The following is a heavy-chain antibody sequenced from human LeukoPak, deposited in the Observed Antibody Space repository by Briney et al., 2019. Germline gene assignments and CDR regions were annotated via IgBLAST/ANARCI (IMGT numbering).Heavy chain of an antibody. CDR2: IKVDGTEN. D-gene: IGHD1-1*01. CDR1: GFSFSAYW. Sequence: GESLRLSCAASGFSFSAYWMSWVRQAPGKGLKGVANIKVDGTENYYVDSVKGRFTISRDNAKNPLSLQMSGLRAEDTAVYYCARDWNGSGTAFDHWGQGTLVTVSS. V-gene: IGHV3-7*05. CDR3: ARDWNGSGTAFDH. J-gene: IGHJ4*02.